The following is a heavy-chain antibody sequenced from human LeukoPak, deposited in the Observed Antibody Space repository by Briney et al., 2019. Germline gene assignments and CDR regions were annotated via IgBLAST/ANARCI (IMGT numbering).Heavy chain of an antibody. J-gene: IGHJ4*02. CDR1: GFTFSNYA. CDR2: IRYDGSNK. CDR3: AKAIHTSSSGVVDY. Sequence: GGSLRLSCAASGFTFSNYAMHWVRQAPGKGLEWVTFIRYDGSNKYYAESVKGRFTISRDNSKNTLYLQMNNLRPEDTAVCYCAKAIHTSSSGVVDYWGQGTLVTVSS. V-gene: IGHV3-30*02. D-gene: IGHD6-6*01.